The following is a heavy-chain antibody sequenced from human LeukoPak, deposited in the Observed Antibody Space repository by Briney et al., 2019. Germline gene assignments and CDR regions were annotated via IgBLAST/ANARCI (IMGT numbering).Heavy chain of an antibody. CDR2: IYYSGST. CDR3: ARVQYYYGSGSPNYFDY. CDR1: GGSISSGGYY. J-gene: IGHJ4*02. V-gene: IGHV4-31*03. D-gene: IGHD3-10*01. Sequence: PSETLSLTCTVSGGSISSGGYYRSWIRQHPGKGLEWIGYIYYSGSTYYNPSLKSRVTISVDTSKNQFSLKLSSVTAADTAVYYCARVQYYYGSGSPNYFDYWGQGTLVTVSS.